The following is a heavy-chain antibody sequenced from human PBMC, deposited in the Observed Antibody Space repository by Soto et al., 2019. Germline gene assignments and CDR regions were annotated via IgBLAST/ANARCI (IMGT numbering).Heavy chain of an antibody. CDR2: ISYDGSNK. Sequence: QVQLVESGGGVVQPGRSLRLSCAASGFTFSSYAMHWVRQAPGKGLEWVAVISYDGSNKYYADSVKGRFTISRDNSKNTLYLQMNSLRAEATAVYYCARDMYYWFQGTLVNVSS. CDR3: ARDMYY. D-gene: IGHD3-10*02. J-gene: IGHJ4*02. CDR1: GFTFSSYA. V-gene: IGHV3-30-3*01.